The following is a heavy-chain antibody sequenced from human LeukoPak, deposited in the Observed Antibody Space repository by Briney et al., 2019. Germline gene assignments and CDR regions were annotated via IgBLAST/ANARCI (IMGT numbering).Heavy chain of an antibody. CDR1: GGSISSYY. J-gene: IGHJ4*02. D-gene: IGHD2-2*01. CDR2: IYYSGST. CDR3: ARTRYCCSTSCLPFDY. V-gene: IGHV4-59*01. Sequence: SETLSLTCTVSGGSISSYYWSWIRQPPGKGLEWIGYIYYSGSTNYNPSLKSRVTISVDTSKNQFSLKLSSVTAADTAVYYCARTRYCCSTSCLPFDYWGQGTLVTVSS.